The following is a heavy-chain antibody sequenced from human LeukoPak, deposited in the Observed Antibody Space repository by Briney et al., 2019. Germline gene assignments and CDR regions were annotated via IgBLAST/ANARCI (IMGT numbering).Heavy chain of an antibody. Sequence: GGSLRLSCAASGFTFNSYGMHWVRQAPGKGLEWVAVIYYDGSGSYYGDSVKGRFTISRDNSKNTLYLQMNSLRAEDTAVYYCAKGAAVAGTLLDYWGQGTLVSVSS. D-gene: IGHD6-19*01. CDR2: IYYDGSGS. CDR3: AKGAAVAGTLLDY. V-gene: IGHV3-33*06. CDR1: GFTFNSYG. J-gene: IGHJ4*02.